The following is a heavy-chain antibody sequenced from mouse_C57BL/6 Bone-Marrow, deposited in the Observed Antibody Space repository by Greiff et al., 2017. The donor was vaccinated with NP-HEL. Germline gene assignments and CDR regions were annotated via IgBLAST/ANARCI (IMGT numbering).Heavy chain of an antibody. V-gene: IGHV5-2*01. D-gene: IGHD1-3*01. J-gene: IGHJ3*01. CDR2: INSDGGST. CDR1: EYEFPSHD. CDR3: ARRGLYSPFAY. Sequence: EVKLMESGGGLVQPGESLKLSCESNEYEFPSHDMSWVRKTPEKRLELVAAINSDGGSTYYPDTMERRFIISRDNTKETLYLQMSSLRSEDTALYYCARRGLYSPFAYWGQGTLVTVSA.